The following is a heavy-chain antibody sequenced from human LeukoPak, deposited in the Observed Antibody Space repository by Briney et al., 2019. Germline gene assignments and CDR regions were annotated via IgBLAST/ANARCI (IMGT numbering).Heavy chain of an antibody. J-gene: IGHJ4*02. D-gene: IGHD3-10*01. CDR1: GYTFTSYG. CDR2: ISGHDGNT. Sequence: EASVKVSCKASGYTFTSYGFSWVRQAPGQGLEWVGWISGHDGNTKYAQKYQGRVTMNTETSTSTAYMELSSLGSDDTAVYYCVRDAYGSGKGFFDYWGQGTLVTVSS. V-gene: IGHV1-18*01. CDR3: VRDAYGSGKGFFDY.